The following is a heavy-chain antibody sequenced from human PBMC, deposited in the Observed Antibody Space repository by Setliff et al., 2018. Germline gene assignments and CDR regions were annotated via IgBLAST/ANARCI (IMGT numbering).Heavy chain of an antibody. D-gene: IGHD3-9*01. CDR2: MYYSGKT. CDR1: GGYIARSYFY. CDR3: AHSTTFDLHHDY. V-gene: IGHV4-39*01. J-gene: IGHJ4*02. Sequence: PSETLSLTCTVSGGYIARSYFYWGWIRQSPGKGLEWIGTMYYSGKTFYMPSLQSRVTISADTSSNQFSLKLFSVTAADTAVYYCAHSTTFDLHHDYWGQGALVTVSS.